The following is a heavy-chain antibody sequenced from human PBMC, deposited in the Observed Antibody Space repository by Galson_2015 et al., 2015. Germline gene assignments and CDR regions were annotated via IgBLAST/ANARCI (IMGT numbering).Heavy chain of an antibody. V-gene: IGHV3-23*01. Sequence: SLRLSCAASEFTFSNYAMSWVRQAPGKGLEWISGISGSGASTYYADSVKGRFTISRDNSKNTLYLQMNSLRAEDTAVYYCAKDLGRGGYDGMDVWGQGTTVSVSS. CDR2: ISGSGAST. CDR1: EFTFSNYA. J-gene: IGHJ6*02. CDR3: AKDLGRGGYDGMDV. D-gene: IGHD2-15*01.